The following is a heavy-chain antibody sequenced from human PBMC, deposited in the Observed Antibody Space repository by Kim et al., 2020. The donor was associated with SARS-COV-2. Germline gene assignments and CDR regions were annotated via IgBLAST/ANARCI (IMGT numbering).Heavy chain of an antibody. V-gene: IGHV3-9*01. CDR2: ITWNSARV. Sequence: GGSLRLSCEASGFTFGDYTMHWVRQAPGKGLEWVSGITWNSARVAYADSVKGRFTVSRDNAKNSLYLQMNSLRDEDTALYYCGKGLDHKATVTPGWGQGSLVIVSS. CDR3: GKGLDHKATVTPG. D-gene: IGHD5-18*01. J-gene: IGHJ4*02. CDR1: GFTFGDYT.